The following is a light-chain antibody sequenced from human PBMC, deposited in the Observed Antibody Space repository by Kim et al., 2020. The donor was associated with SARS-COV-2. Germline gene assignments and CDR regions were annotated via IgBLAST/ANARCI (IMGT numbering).Light chain of an antibody. CDR3: QQYENLPWT. Sequence: ASIGDRVTITCQASQDIGTSINWFQQKPGKAPKLLISGASRLGRGVPSRFSGRGSETYFTFTISSLQPEDIATYYCQQYENLPWTFGHGTKVDIK. V-gene: IGKV1-33*01. J-gene: IGKJ1*01. CDR2: GAS. CDR1: QDIGTS.